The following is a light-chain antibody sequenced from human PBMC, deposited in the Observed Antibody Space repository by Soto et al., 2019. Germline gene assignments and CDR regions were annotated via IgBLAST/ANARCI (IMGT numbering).Light chain of an antibody. CDR3: QQYNNWPPIT. CDR2: GAS. CDR1: ESVRSY. V-gene: IGKV3-15*01. J-gene: IGKJ5*01. Sequence: EVVMTQSPATLSVSPGERATLSCRASESVRSYLDWYQQKPGQAPRLLIYGASTRATGIPARFSGSGSVTEFTLTISRLQSEDFAIYYFQQYNNWPPITFGQGTRLEIK.